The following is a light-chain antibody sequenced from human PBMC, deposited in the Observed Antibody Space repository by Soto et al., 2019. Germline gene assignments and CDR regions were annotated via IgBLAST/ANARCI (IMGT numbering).Light chain of an antibody. CDR3: QQYGSSPET. Sequence: EIALTQSPGTLSLSPVERATLSCRASQSVARRFLAWHQQRPGQAPRLLIYDASSRPSDIPVRISGSGSGTDFTLSISRLEPEDFAVYFCQQYGSSPETFGQGTKVEV. CDR2: DAS. V-gene: IGKV3-20*01. CDR1: QSVARRF. J-gene: IGKJ1*01.